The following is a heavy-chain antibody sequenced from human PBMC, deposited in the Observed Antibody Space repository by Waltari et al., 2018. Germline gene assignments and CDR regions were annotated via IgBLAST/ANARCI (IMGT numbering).Heavy chain of an antibody. CDR2: IYSGGTT. V-gene: IGHV3-53*04. J-gene: IGHJ4*02. CDR1: GVTGSNNY. CDR3: ARDSGPW. Sequence: EVQLVESGGGLVQPGGSLTLSCAASGVTGSNNYMAWVRLPPGKGLEWVSIIYSGGTTYYADSVKGRFTISRDSSKNTVFLQMNSLRPEDTALYYCARDSGPWGGPGTLVTVSS. D-gene: IGHD1-26*01.